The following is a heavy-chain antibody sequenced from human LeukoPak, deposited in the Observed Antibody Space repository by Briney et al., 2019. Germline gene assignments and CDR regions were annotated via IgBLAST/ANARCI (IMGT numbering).Heavy chain of an antibody. CDR1: GGSISGFY. CDR3: ARHDGSGSYRFDY. V-gene: IGHV4-59*08. J-gene: IGHJ4*02. CDR2: ISSSGNT. D-gene: IGHD3-10*01. Sequence: RTSETLSLTCAVSGGSISGFYWSRIRQPPGKGLEWVGYISSSGNTNFNPSLKSRVTTSVDTSKNQFSLNLSSVTAADTAVYYCARHDGSGSYRFDYWGQGTLVTVSS.